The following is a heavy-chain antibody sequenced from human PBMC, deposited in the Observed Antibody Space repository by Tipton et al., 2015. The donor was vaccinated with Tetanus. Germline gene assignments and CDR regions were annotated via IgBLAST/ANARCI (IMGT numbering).Heavy chain of an antibody. D-gene: IGHD6-19*01. J-gene: IGHJ6*02. CDR3: ARDSSGWYYGMDV. Sequence: TLSLTCTVSGGSISSYYWSWIRQPPGKGLEWIGYIYYSGSTNYNPSLKGRVTISVDTSKNQFSLKLSSVTAADTAVYYCARDSSGWYYGMDVWGQGTTVTVSS. V-gene: IGHV4-59*01. CDR2: IYYSGST. CDR1: GGSISSYY.